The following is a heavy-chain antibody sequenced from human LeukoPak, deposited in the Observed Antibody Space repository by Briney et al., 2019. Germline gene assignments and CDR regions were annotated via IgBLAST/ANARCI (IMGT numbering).Heavy chain of an antibody. CDR3: ARDYYDSSDAFDI. CDR2: ISSSSSTI. D-gene: IGHD3-22*01. J-gene: IGHJ3*02. CDR1: GFTFSSYS. V-gene: IGHV3-48*01. Sequence: TGGSLRLSCAASGFTFSSYSMNWVRQAPGKGLEWVSYISSSSSTIYYADSVKGRFTISRDNAKNSLYLQMNSLRAEDTAVYYCARDYYDSSDAFDIWGQGTMVTVSS.